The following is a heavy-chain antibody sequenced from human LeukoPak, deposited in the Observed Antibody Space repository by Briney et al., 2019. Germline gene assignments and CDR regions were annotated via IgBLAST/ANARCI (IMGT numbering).Heavy chain of an antibody. CDR1: GGSISSRSYY. J-gene: IGHJ3*02. CDR2: IYYSSST. D-gene: IGHD3-22*01. V-gene: IGHV4-39*01. CDR3: ARLYYYDSSGYSIGSDAFDI. Sequence: SATLTLTCTVSGGSISSRSYYLGWIRQPPGKGLEWIGSIYYSSSTYYNPSLKSRVTISVDTSKNQFSLKLSSVTAADTAVYYCARLYYYDSSGYSIGSDAFDIWGQGTMVTVSS.